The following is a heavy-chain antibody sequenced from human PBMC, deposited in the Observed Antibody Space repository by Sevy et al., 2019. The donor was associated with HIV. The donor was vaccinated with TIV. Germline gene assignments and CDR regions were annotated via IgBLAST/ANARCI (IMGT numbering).Heavy chain of an antibody. Sequence: GESLKISCVVSGFTFSKYPMNWVRQAPGKGLEWVSSISSSSNYIYYGDSVKGRFTSSRDNAKNSLYLQMNSLRADDTAVYYCVRDGGCSSSSCLLYFDYWGQGILVTVSS. CDR2: ISSSSNYI. CDR1: GFTFSKYP. CDR3: VRDGGCSSSSCLLYFDY. D-gene: IGHD2-15*01. V-gene: IGHV3-21*01. J-gene: IGHJ4*02.